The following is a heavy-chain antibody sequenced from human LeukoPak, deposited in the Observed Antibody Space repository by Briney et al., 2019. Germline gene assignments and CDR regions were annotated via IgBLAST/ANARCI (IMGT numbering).Heavy chain of an antibody. Sequence: GGSLRLSCAASGFTFDDYAMHWVRQAPGKGLEWVSYISSSSSYTNYADSVKGRFTISRDNAKNSLYLQMNSLRAEDTAVYYCAREPDSSGFYWYFDLWGRGTLVTVSS. CDR2: ISSSSSYT. V-gene: IGHV3-11*05. CDR1: GFTFDDYA. J-gene: IGHJ2*01. CDR3: AREPDSSGFYWYFDL. D-gene: IGHD3-22*01.